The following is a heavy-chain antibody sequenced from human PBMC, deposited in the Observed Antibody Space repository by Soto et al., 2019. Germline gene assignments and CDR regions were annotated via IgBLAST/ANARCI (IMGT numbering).Heavy chain of an antibody. CDR3: ARTFDPGDVGGNWFDP. V-gene: IGHV1-8*01. Sequence: QVLLVQSGAEVRNPGASVKVSCKASGYTFTSYDFNWVRQAPGQGLEWMGWMNPSNGNTGYAQKFQGRVTLTRDTSISTAYMELSSLKAEDTAVYYCARTFDPGDVGGNWFDPWGQGTLVTVSS. CDR2: MNPSNGNT. J-gene: IGHJ5*02. CDR1: GYTFTSYD. D-gene: IGHD4-17*01.